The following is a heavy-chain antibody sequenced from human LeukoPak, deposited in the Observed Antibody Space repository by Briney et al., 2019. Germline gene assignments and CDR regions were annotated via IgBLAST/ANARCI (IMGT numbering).Heavy chain of an antibody. J-gene: IGHJ4*02. Sequence: GGSLRLSCAASGFTFSSYGMHWVRQAPGKGLEWVAVIWYDGSNKYYADSVKGRLTISRDNSKNTLYLQMNSLRAEDTAVYYCAKDKGVVVPAAIGYWGQGTLVTVSS. CDR2: IWYDGSNK. D-gene: IGHD2-2*01. CDR1: GFTFSSYG. CDR3: AKDKGVVVPAAIGY. V-gene: IGHV3-30*02.